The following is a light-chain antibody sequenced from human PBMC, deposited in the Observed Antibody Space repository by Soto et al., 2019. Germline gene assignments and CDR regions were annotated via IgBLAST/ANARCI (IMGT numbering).Light chain of an antibody. J-gene: IGKJ3*01. CDR3: QKYNSAPFT. CDR1: QGISNF. CDR2: GAS. Sequence: DIPMTQSPSSLSASVGDRVTIACRASQGISNFLAWYRQIPGKVPEVLIYGASTLQSGVPSRFSGSGSETDFTLTISSLQPEYVATYYCQKYNSAPFTFGPGTKVDIK. V-gene: IGKV1-27*01.